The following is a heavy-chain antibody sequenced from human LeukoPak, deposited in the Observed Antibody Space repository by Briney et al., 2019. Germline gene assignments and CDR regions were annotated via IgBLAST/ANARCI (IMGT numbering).Heavy chain of an antibody. CDR3: ARDKGGSRNWFDP. CDR2: IIPIFGTA. CDR1: GGTFSSYA. V-gene: IGHV1-69*13. J-gene: IGHJ5*02. Sequence: ASVKVSCKASGGTFSSYAISWVRQAPGQGLEWMGGIIPIFGTANYAQKFQGRVTITADESTSTAYMELSSLRSEDTAVYYCARDKGGSRNWFDPWGQGTLVTVSS. D-gene: IGHD1-26*01.